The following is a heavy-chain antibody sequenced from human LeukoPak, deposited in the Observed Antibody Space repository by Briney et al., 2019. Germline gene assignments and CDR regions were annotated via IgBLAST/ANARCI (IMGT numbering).Heavy chain of an antibody. J-gene: IGHJ4*02. D-gene: IGHD1-20*01. Sequence: PGGSLRLACTASGFTFSNSGMHWVRQAPGKGLEWVAVISYDGSNKYYADSVKGRFTISRDNSKNTLYLQMNSLRAEDTAVYYCARAHNWKYGTFDYWGQGTLVTVSS. CDR1: GFTFSNSG. V-gene: IGHV3-30*03. CDR2: ISYDGSNK. CDR3: ARAHNWKYGTFDY.